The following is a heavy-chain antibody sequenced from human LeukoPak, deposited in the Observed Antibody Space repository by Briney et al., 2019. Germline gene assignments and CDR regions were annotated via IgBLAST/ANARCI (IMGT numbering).Heavy chain of an antibody. J-gene: IGHJ4*02. D-gene: IGHD1-26*01. CDR1: GGSFSGYY. Sequence: SETLSLTCAVYGGSFSGYYWSWIRQPPGKGLEWIGEINHSGSTNYNPSLKSRVTISVDTSKNQFSLKLSSVTAADTAAYYCARLIVGAPDYWGQGTLVTVSS. CDR3: ARLIVGAPDY. CDR2: INHSGST. V-gene: IGHV4-34*01.